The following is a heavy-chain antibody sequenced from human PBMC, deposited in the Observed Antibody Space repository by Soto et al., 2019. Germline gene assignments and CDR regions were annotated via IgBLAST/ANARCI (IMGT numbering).Heavy chain of an antibody. CDR2: IYYSGST. CDR1: GGSGSSGSYY. J-gene: IGHJ6*02. Sequence: LETLPLTCTVSGGSGSSGSYYWSWIRQPPGKGLEWIGYIYYSGSTNYNPSLKSRVTISVDTSKNQFSLKLSSVTAADTAVYYCARPLYSYGPMDVWGQGTTVTVSS. CDR3: ARPLYSYGPMDV. D-gene: IGHD5-18*01. V-gene: IGHV4-61*01.